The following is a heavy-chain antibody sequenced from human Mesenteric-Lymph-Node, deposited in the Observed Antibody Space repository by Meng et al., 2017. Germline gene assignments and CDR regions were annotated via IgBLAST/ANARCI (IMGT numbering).Heavy chain of an antibody. CDR3: VRDLTNEASSDC. V-gene: IGHV1-2*02. CDR1: GYTFTGYY. CDR2: INPNTGDT. Sequence: ASVKVSCKASGYTFTGYYIHWVRQAPGQGLEWMAWINPNTGDTNYAQKFQGRVTVTMDTSIGTAYMDLSRLTSDDTAVYYCVRDLTNEASSDCWGQGTLVTVSS. J-gene: IGHJ4*02. D-gene: IGHD2-8*01.